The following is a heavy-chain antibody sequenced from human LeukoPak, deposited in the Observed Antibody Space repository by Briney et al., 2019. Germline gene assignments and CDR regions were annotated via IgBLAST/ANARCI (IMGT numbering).Heavy chain of an antibody. CDR2: IGGGDT. V-gene: IGHV3-23*01. Sequence: GGSLRLSCAASGFDFSTYAMSWVRQAPGKGLEWVSGIGGGDTHYADSVKGRFTISRDNSESTVELHMSSLRVEDTAVYYCAKDGQSFNSMWDYLDSWGRGTLVTVSS. CDR3: AKDGQSFNSMWDYLDS. D-gene: IGHD1-26*01. J-gene: IGHJ4*02. CDR1: GFDFSTYA.